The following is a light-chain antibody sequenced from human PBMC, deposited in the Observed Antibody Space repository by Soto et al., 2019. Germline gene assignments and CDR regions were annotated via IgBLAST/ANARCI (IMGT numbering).Light chain of an antibody. Sequence: QSALTQPPSASGSLGQSVTTSCTGTSSDIGTYDYVSWYQQHPGRAPKLIIFEVSKRPLGVPDRFSGSKSGNTASLIVSGLQPDDEAEYHCTSYTGDDFTFVFGTGTKVTVL. CDR2: EVS. CDR3: TSYTGDDFTFV. V-gene: IGLV2-8*01. CDR1: SSDIGTYDY. J-gene: IGLJ1*01.